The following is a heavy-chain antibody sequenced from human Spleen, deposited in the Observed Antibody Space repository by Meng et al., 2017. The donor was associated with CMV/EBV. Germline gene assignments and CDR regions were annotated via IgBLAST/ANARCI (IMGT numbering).Heavy chain of an antibody. D-gene: IGHD1-26*01. V-gene: IGHV4-31*03. J-gene: IGHJ4*02. CDR3: AGLREGMEGYFDY. CDR1: GGSISSGGYY. Sequence: SETLSLTCTVSGGSISSGGYYWSWIRQHPGKGLEWIGYIYYSGSTYYNPSLKSRVTISVDTSKNQFSLKLSSVTAADTAVYYCAGLREGMEGYFDYWGQGTLVTVSS. CDR2: IYYSGST.